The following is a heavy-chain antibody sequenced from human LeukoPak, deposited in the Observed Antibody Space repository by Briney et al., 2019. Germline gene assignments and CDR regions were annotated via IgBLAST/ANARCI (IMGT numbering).Heavy chain of an antibody. Sequence: PSETLSLTCTVSGGSISSYSWSWIRQPPGKGLEWIGYIYYSGSTNYSPSLKSRVTISVDTSKNQFSLELTSVTAADTAVYYCARDRSGIAVAEGWLDPWGQGTLVTVSS. CDR3: ARDRSGIAVAEGWLDP. CDR2: IYYSGST. CDR1: GGSISSYS. D-gene: IGHD6-19*01. V-gene: IGHV4-59*01. J-gene: IGHJ5*02.